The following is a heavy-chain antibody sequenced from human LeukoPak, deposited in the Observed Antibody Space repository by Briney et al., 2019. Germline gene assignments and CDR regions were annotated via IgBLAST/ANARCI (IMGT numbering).Heavy chain of an antibody. D-gene: IGHD1-26*01. CDR3: AREGGDVFDI. CDR1: GYTFTGYY. V-gene: IGHV1-2*02. CDR2: INPNSGGT. J-gene: IGHJ3*02. Sequence: ASVKVSCKASGYTFTGYYMHWVRQAPGQGLEWMGWINPNSGGTSYAQKFQGRVTMTTDTSTSTAYMELRSLRSDDTAVYYCAREGGDVFDIWGQGTMVTVSS.